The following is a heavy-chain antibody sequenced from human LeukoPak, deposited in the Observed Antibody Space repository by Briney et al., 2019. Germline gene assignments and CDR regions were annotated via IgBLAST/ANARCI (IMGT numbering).Heavy chain of an antibody. CDR2: ISSNSNYI. CDR3: TRDLSARFPGGFDY. D-gene: IGHD3-10*01. Sequence: ASVKVSCKASGGTFSSYAISWVRQAPGKGLEWVSTISSNSNYIYYADSVKGRFAISRDNARDSVSLQMDNLRAEDTAVYFCTRDLSARFPGGFDYWGQGILVTVSS. J-gene: IGHJ4*02. V-gene: IGHV3-21*06. CDR1: GGTFSSYA.